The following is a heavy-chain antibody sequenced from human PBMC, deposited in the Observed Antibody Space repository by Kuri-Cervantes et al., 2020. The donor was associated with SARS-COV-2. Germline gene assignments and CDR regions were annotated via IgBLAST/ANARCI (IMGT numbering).Heavy chain of an antibody. CDR1: GGSFSGYY. Sequence: GSLRLSCAVYGGSFSGYYWSWIRQPPGKGLEWIGEINHSGSTNYNPSLKSRVTISVDTSKNQFSLKLSSVTAADTAIYFCARGSPRDGLGYWGQGSLVTVSS. D-gene: IGHD3-9*01. CDR3: ARGSPRDGLGY. CDR2: INHSGST. J-gene: IGHJ4*02. V-gene: IGHV4-34*01.